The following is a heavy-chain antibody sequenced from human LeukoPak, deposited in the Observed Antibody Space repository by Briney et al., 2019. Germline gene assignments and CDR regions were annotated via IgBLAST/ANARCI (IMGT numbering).Heavy chain of an antibody. Sequence: PSETLSLTCTVSGGSISSYYWSWIRQPAGKGLEWIGRIYSSGSTNYNPSLKSRVTMSVDTSKNQFSLKLSSVTAADTAVYYCAKAHDSPPEVGYGYGYYFDYWGQGTLVTVSS. V-gene: IGHV4-4*07. J-gene: IGHJ4*02. CDR1: GGSISSYY. D-gene: IGHD5-18*01. CDR2: IYSSGST. CDR3: AKAHDSPPEVGYGYGYYFDY.